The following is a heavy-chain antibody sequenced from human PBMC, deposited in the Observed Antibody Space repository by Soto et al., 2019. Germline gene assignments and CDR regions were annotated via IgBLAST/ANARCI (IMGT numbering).Heavy chain of an antibody. CDR3: TTAVGYYYDSSGYYLRGYFDY. CDR2: IKSKTDGGTT. V-gene: IGHV3-15*01. Sequence: GGSLRLSCAASGFTFSSYAMSWVRQAPGKGLEWVGRIKSKTDGGTTDCAAPVKGRFTISRDDSKNTLYLQMNSLKTEDTAVYYCTTAVGYYYDSSGYYLRGYFDYWGQGTLVTVSS. CDR1: GFTFSSYA. J-gene: IGHJ4*02. D-gene: IGHD3-22*01.